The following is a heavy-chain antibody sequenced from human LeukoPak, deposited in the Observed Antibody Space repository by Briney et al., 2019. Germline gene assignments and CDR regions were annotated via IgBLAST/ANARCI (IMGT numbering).Heavy chain of an antibody. Sequence: PGGSLRISCAASGFTFSSYAMSWVRQAPGKGLEWVSAFSGAGSSTNCADSVKGRFTISRDNSKNTLYLQMNSLRVEDTAVYYCATHHDYSNSNYFDFWGPGTLVTVSS. J-gene: IGHJ4*02. V-gene: IGHV3-23*01. CDR2: FSGAGSST. CDR3: ATHHDYSNSNYFDF. D-gene: IGHD4-11*01. CDR1: GFTFSSYA.